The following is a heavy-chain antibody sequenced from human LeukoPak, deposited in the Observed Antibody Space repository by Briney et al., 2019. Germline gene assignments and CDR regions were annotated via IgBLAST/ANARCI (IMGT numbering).Heavy chain of an antibody. D-gene: IGHD2-15*01. J-gene: IGHJ5*02. Sequence: SETLSLTCTVSGGSISSHYWSWIRQPPGKGLEWIGYIYYSGSTNYNPSLKSRGTISVDTSKNQFSLKLSSVTAADTAVYYCARVFDCSGGSCPNWFDPWGQGTLVTVSS. CDR2: IYYSGST. CDR3: ARVFDCSGGSCPNWFDP. CDR1: GGSISSHY. V-gene: IGHV4-59*11.